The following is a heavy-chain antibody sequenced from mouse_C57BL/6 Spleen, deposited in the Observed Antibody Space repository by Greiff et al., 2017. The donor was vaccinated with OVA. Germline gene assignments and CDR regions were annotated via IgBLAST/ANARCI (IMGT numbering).Heavy chain of an antibody. CDR2: ISYDGSN. D-gene: IGHD2-4*01. J-gene: IGHJ3*01. CDR1: GYSITSGYY. Sequence: ESGPGLVKPSQSLSLTCSVTGYSITSGYYWNWIRQFPGNKLEWMGYISYDGSNNYNPSLKNRISITRDTSKNQFFLKLNSVTTEDTATYYCAREGGLRPFAYWGQGTLVTVSA. CDR3: AREGGLRPFAY. V-gene: IGHV3-6*01.